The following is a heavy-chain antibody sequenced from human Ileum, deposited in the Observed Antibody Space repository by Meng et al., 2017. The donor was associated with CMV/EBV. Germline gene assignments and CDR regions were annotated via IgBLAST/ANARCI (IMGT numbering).Heavy chain of an antibody. CDR3: ARSRGGLYSRASDY. Sequence: AVSGGSFSGYYWSWIRQPPGKGLEWIWEINHSGGTNYNPSLKSRVTISVDTSKNQFSLKLSSVTAAETAVYYCARSRGGLYSRASDYWGQGTLVTVSS. CDR1: GGSFSGYY. D-gene: IGHD6-13*01. CDR2: INHSGGT. J-gene: IGHJ4*02. V-gene: IGHV4-34*01.